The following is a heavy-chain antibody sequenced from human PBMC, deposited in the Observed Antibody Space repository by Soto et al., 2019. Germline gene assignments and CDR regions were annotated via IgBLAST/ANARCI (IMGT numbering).Heavy chain of an antibody. D-gene: IGHD3-9*01. CDR3: KKTPRSGTGSGY. J-gene: IGHJ4*02. Sequence: GGSLRLSCAASGFTFNTYTMSWVRQAPGKGLEWVSSISSSGDTYSADSVKGRFTISRDNSKNTLYLQMNSLSAEDTALYYCKKTPRSGTGSGYWGQGTLVTVS. CDR2: ISSSGDT. CDR1: GFTFNTYT. V-gene: IGHV3-23*01.